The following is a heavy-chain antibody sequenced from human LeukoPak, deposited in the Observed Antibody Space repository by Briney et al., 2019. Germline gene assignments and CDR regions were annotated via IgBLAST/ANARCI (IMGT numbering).Heavy chain of an antibody. CDR2: IIPIFGTA. CDR3: ARVVMVRGSSYYYYYYMDV. CDR1: GGTFSSYA. D-gene: IGHD3-10*01. Sequence: GASVKVSCKASGGTFSSYAISWVRQAPGQGLEWMGRIIPIFGTANYAQKFQGRVTITTDESTSTAYMELSSLRSEDTAVYYCARVVMVRGSSYYYYYYMDVWGKGTTVTVSS. V-gene: IGHV1-69*05. J-gene: IGHJ6*03.